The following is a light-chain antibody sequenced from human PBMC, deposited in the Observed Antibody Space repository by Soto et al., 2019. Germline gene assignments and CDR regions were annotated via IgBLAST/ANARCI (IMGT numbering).Light chain of an antibody. J-gene: IGKJ1*01. CDR2: GAS. V-gene: IGKV3-15*01. CDR1: QSVSSN. CDR3: QHRRT. Sequence: EIVMTQSPATLSVYPLERATLSCRASQSVSSNLVWHQQKPGQAPRLLIYGASTRATGIPARFSGSGSGTEFTLTITSLQSEDFAVYYCQHRRTFGQGTK.